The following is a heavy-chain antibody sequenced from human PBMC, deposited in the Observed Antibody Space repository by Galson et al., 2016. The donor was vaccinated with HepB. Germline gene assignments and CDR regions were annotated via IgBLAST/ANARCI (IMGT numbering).Heavy chain of an antibody. V-gene: IGHV3-30*18. CDR2: ISYDGSKT. D-gene: IGHD7-27*01. CDR3: VKVGHYWGDFDY. CDR1: GFTFSYHG. J-gene: IGHJ4*02. Sequence: SLRLSCAASGFTFSYHGMHWLRQAPGKGLEWVAVISYDGSKTYYADLVKGRFTISRDTSTKTLYLQMNSLRPEDTAIYYCVKVGHYWGDFDYGGQGTLVTVSS.